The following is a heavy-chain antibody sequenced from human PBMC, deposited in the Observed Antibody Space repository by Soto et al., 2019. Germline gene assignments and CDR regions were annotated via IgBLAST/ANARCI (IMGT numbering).Heavy chain of an antibody. CDR1: GFPFSDHY. J-gene: IGHJ4*02. CDR3: SRGGGGGLFDL. V-gene: IGHV3-11*06. D-gene: IGHD2-21*01. Sequence: VPLVESGGGLVKPGGSLRLSCASSGFPFSDHYMSWIRRSPGKGLEFLSYISPGTTYKNYADSVKGRFTISRDNAKSSLYLQLNGLRAEDTAVYFCSRGGGGGLFDLWGQGTFVTVSS. CDR2: ISPGTTYK.